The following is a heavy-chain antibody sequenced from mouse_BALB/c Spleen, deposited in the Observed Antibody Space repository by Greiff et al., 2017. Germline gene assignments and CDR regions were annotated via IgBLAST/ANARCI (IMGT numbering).Heavy chain of an antibody. CDR2: ISSGSSTI. Sequence: DVLLVESGGGLVQPGGSRKLSCAASGFTFSSFGMHWVRQAPEKGLEWVAYISSGSSTIYYADTVKGRCTISRNNPNNTPFLQMTSLRSEDTAMYYCERRYYGSSYRYSIDYWGQGTSVTVSS. CDR1: GFTFSSFG. V-gene: IGHV5-17*02. D-gene: IGHD1-1*01. J-gene: IGHJ4*01. CDR3: ERRYYGSSYRYSIDY.